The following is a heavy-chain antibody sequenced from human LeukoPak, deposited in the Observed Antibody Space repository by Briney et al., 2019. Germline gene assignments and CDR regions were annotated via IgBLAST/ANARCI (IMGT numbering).Heavy chain of an antibody. J-gene: IGHJ4*02. Sequence: SETLSLTCTVSGGSISSRNYYWAWIRQPPGKGLEWIGSIYYSGSTYYNPSLKSRVTISVDTSKNQFSLKLSSVTAADTAVYYCARGYDSADYWGQGTLVTVSS. CDR1: GGSISSRNYY. CDR2: IYYSGST. CDR3: ARGYDSADY. V-gene: IGHV4-39*07. D-gene: IGHD5-12*01.